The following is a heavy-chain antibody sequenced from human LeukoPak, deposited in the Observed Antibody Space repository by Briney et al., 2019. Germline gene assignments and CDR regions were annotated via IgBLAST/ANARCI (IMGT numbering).Heavy chain of an antibody. CDR1: GYTFTSYS. CDR3: ARVRRYSSRWYDPENSPYYYYMDV. D-gene: IGHD6-13*01. Sequence: ASVKVSCKASGYTFTSYSINWVRQAPGQGLEWMGWINTNTGNPTYAQGFTGRFVFSLDTSVTTAYLQISSLEADDTALYFCARVRRYSSRWYDPENSPYYYYMDVWGKGTTVTVSS. CDR2: INTNTGNP. J-gene: IGHJ6*03. V-gene: IGHV7-4-1*02.